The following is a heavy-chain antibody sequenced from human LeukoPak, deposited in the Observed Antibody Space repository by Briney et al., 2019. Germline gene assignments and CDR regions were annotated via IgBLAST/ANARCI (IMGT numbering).Heavy chain of an antibody. CDR2: IYTSGST. V-gene: IGHV4-4*07. CDR3: SASKRFLESNDY. D-gene: IGHD3-3*01. J-gene: IGHJ4*02. CDR1: GGSISSYF. Sequence: PSETLSLTCTVSGGSISSYFWDWIRQPAGKGLEWIGRIYTSGSTNYNPSLKSRVTMSVDTSKNQFSLKLSSVTAADTAVYYCSASKRFLESNDYWGQGTLVTVSS.